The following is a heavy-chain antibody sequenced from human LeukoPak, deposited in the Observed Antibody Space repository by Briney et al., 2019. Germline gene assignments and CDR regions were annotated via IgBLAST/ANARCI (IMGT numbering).Heavy chain of an antibody. J-gene: IGHJ4*02. CDR3: ARQVDTSIALPDY. D-gene: IGHD5-18*01. V-gene: IGHV1-18*01. Sequence: ASVKVSCKPSGYTFTSYGLRSVRQAPGQRLEWMGWISTYNYNTNYAQKFRGRVTLTKDTSTSTVYMELRSLRFDDTAIYYCARQVDTSIALPDYWGQGTLVTVSS. CDR2: ISTYNYNT. CDR1: GYTFTSYG.